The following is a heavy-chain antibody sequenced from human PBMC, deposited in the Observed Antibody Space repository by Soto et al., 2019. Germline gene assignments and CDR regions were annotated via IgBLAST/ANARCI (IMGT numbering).Heavy chain of an antibody. D-gene: IGHD3-9*01. CDR1: GFTFSSYA. CDR2: ISYDGSNK. Sequence: GGSLRLSCAASGFTFSSYAMHWVRQAPGKGLEWVAVISYDGSNKYYADSVKGRFTISRDNSKNTLYLQMNSLRAEDTAVYYCAKDPRKYDILTGPLTGYWGQGTLVTVSS. CDR3: AKDPRKYDILTGPLTGY. J-gene: IGHJ4*02. V-gene: IGHV3-30-3*01.